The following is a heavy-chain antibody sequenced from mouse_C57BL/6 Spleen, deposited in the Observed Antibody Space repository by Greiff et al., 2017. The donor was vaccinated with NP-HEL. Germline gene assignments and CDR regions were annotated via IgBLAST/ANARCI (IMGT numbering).Heavy chain of an antibody. CDR2: IKPNNGGT. J-gene: IGHJ4*01. CDR1: GYTFPDYN. D-gene: IGHD2-12*01. CDR3: ARAHYKDYYAMDY. Sequence: VRLHRPEPGRLKPGASGKIPCRASGYTFPDYNLAGVKQSHGKSLEWIGDIKPNNGGTIYNQKFKGKATLTVDKSSSTAYMELRSLTSEDTAVYYCARAHYKDYYAMDYWGQGTSVTVSS. V-gene: IGHV1-18*01.